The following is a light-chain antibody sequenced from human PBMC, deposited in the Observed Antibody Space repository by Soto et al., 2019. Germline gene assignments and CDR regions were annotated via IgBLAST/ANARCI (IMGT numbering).Light chain of an antibody. CDR3: QQSYSNLWGT. J-gene: IGKJ1*01. CDR2: GAS. V-gene: IGKV1-39*01. Sequence: DIQMSQSPSSLSASVGVSGTITCRASRNINNYLNWYQQKPGKAPKLLIYGASSLQSGVPPRFSGSGSGTDFTLTIISLQPEDFATYYCQQSYSNLWGTCGQGTKVDIK. CDR1: RNINNY.